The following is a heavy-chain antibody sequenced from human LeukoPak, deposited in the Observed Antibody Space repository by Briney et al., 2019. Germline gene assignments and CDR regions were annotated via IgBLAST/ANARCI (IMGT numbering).Heavy chain of an antibody. CDR1: GFTFSSYS. Sequence: PGGSLRLSCAASGFTFSSYSMNWVRQAPGKGLEWVSYISSSSSTIYYADSVKGRFTISRDNAKNSLYLQMNSLRDEDTAVYYCARDEAWFGTQDAFDIRGQGTMVTVSS. CDR3: ARDEAWFGTQDAFDI. V-gene: IGHV3-48*02. D-gene: IGHD3-10*01. J-gene: IGHJ3*02. CDR2: ISSSSSTI.